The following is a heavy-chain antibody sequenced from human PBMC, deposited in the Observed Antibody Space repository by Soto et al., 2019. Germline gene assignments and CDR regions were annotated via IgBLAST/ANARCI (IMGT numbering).Heavy chain of an antibody. CDR1: GFTFSSHA. V-gene: IGHV3-23*01. CDR2: ISGTGDTT. Sequence: EMQLLESGGGSVQPGGSLRLSCAASGFTFSSHAMSWVRQAPGKGLEWVSTISGTGDTTYYADSVKGRFTISRDNSKITLYLQMNGLRAEDTAIYYRAKDPYSSSFYHWFDPWGQGTLVTVSS. J-gene: IGHJ5*02. D-gene: IGHD6-6*01. CDR3: AKDPYSSSFYHWFDP.